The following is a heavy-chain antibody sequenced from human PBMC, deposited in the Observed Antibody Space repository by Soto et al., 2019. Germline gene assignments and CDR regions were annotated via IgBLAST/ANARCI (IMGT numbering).Heavy chain of an antibody. D-gene: IGHD1-26*01. CDR1: GFSLSNARMG. CDR3: ARHGRGVGARPLDY. Sequence: QVTLKESGPVLVKPAETLTLTCTVSGFSLSNARMGVSWIRQPPGKALEWLSHIFSNDEKSYSTSLKSRLTISKDTSKSHVVLTMTHMDPVDTATYYCARHGRGVGARPLDYWGQGTLVTVSS. V-gene: IGHV2-26*01. J-gene: IGHJ4*02. CDR2: IFSNDEK.